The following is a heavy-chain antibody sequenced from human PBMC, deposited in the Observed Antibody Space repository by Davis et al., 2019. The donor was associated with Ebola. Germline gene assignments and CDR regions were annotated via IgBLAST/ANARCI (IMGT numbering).Heavy chain of an antibody. CDR2: INPSGGST. CDR1: GYTFTSYY. CDR3: ARDGPALGYCSSTSCYWYYYGMDV. D-gene: IGHD2-2*01. Sequence: ASVKVSCKASGYTFTSYYMHWVRQAPGQGLEWMGIINPSGGSTSYAQKFQGRVTMTRDTSTSTVYMELSSLRSEDTAVYYCARDGPALGYCSSTSCYWYYYGMDVWGQGTTVTVSS. J-gene: IGHJ6*02. V-gene: IGHV1-46*01.